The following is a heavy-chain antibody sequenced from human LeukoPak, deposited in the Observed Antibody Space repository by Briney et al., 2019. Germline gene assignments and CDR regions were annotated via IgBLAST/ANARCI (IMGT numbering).Heavy chain of an antibody. CDR1: GFTFSSYS. V-gene: IGHV3-21*01. J-gene: IGHJ6*03. Sequence: PGGSLRLSCAASGFTFSSYSMNWVRQAPGKGLEWDSSISSSSSYIYYADSVKVRFTISRDNAKNSLYLQMNSLRAEDTAVYYCARDQECSGGSCYYYYYYMDVWGKGTTVTVSS. D-gene: IGHD2-15*01. CDR3: ARDQECSGGSCYYYYYYMDV. CDR2: ISSSSSYI.